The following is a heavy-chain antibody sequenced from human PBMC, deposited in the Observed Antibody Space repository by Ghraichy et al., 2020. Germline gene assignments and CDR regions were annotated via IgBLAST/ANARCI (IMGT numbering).Heavy chain of an antibody. CDR1: GFTFSRYG. CDR3: AKERDTSGYYSFWGDYYGMDV. V-gene: IGHV3-30*18. D-gene: IGHD3-22*01. Sequence: GGSLRLSCAASGFTFSRYGMHWVRQAPGKGLEWVAVISYDGSNRYQADSVKGRCTISRDNSKNMVYLQMNSLRPEDTAVYYCAKERDTSGYYSFWGDYYGMDVWGQGTTVTVSS. J-gene: IGHJ6*02. CDR2: ISYDGSNR.